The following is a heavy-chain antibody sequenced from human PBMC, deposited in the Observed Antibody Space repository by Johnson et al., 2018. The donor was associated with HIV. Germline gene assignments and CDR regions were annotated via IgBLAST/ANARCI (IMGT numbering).Heavy chain of an antibody. CDR3: AREFGDLRAFDI. D-gene: IGHD3-16*01. V-gene: IGHV3-7*05. Sequence: MQLVESGGGVVQPGRSLRLSCAASGFTLSSYWMSWVRQAPGKGLEWVANIKQDGSEKYYVDSVKGRFTISRDNSKNTLYLKMNSLRAEDTAVYYCAREFGDLRAFDIWGQGTMVTVSS. CDR2: IKQDGSEK. J-gene: IGHJ3*02. CDR1: GFTLSSYW.